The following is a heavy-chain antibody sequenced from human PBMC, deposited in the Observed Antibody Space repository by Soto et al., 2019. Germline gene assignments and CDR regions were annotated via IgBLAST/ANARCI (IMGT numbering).Heavy chain of an antibody. CDR3: ARSPLGYDHVRQTWREVGDSFDI. Sequence: SETLSLTCAIYGASLGGFHWTWLRQAPGKGLEWIGELIHGGSTNYNPSLKGRVSFSLDTSKNQFSLHLMSVTAADTAVYYCARSPLGYDHVRQTWREVGDSFDIWGRGTLVTVSS. CDR2: LIHGGST. J-gene: IGHJ3*02. D-gene: IGHD3-16*01. CDR1: GASLGGFH. V-gene: IGHV4-34*12.